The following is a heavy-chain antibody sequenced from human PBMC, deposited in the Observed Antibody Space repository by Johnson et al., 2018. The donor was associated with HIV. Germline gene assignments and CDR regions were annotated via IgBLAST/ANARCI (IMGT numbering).Heavy chain of an antibody. J-gene: IGHJ3*02. CDR1: GFTFSSYA. V-gene: IGHV3-64*01. Sequence: ELLVESGGGLVQPGGSLRLSCAASGFTFSSYAIHWVRQAPGKGLEYVSAISSNGGSTYYANSVKGRFTISRDNSRNRLYLQMGSLRDEDMAVYYCARERRSSSWYDASDIWGQGTMVTVSS. CDR2: ISSNGGST. D-gene: IGHD6-13*01. CDR3: ARERRSSSWYDASDI.